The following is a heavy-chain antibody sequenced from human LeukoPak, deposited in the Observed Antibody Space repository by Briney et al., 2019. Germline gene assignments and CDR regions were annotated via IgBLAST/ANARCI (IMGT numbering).Heavy chain of an antibody. V-gene: IGHV3-21*01. CDR3: AIGRFNDIGY. CDR1: GFTFSSYS. Sequence: GGSLRLSCAASGFTFSSYSMNWVRQAPGKGLEGVSSISSSSSYIYYADSVKGRFTISRDNAKKSLYLQMNSLRAEDTAVYYCAIGRFNDIGYWGQGTLVTVSS. CDR2: ISSSSSYI. J-gene: IGHJ4*02. D-gene: IGHD3-9*01.